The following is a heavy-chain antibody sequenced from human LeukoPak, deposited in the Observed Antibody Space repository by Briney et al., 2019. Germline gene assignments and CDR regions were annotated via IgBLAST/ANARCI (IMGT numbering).Heavy chain of an antibody. D-gene: IGHD2-2*01. J-gene: IGHJ5*02. Sequence: PSETLSLICTVSGGSISSGDYYWSWIRQPPGKGLEWIGYIYYSGSTYYNPSLKSRVTISADTSKNQFSLKLSSVTAADTAVYYCARDKGGIVVVPAAPTGFDPWGQGTLVTVSS. CDR2: IYYSGST. CDR3: ARDKGGIVVVPAAPTGFDP. CDR1: GGSISSGDYY. V-gene: IGHV4-30-4*01.